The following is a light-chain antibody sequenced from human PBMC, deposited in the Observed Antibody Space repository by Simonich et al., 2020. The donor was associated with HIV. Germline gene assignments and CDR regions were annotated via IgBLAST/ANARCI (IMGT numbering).Light chain of an antibody. J-gene: IGKJ1*01. CDR1: QSFLYSSNNKND. CDR2: WAS. Sequence: IVMTQSPDSLAVSLGERATINCKSSQSFLYSSNNKNDLAWYQQKPGQPPKLLIYWASTRESGVPDRFSGSGSGTEFTLTINSLQPDDFATYYCQQYKSYPVTFGQGTKVEIK. CDR3: QQYKSYPVT. V-gene: IGKV4-1*01.